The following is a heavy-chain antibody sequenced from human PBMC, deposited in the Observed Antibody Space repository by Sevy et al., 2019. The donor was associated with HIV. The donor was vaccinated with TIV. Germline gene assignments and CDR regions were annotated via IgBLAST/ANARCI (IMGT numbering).Heavy chain of an antibody. Sequence: GGSLRLSCAASGFTFSSYAMSWVRQAPGKGLEWVSAISGSGGSTYYADSVKGRFTISRDNSKNTLYLQMNSLRAEVTAVYYCAKSAAAGTFYYYYYMDVWGKGTTVTVSS. D-gene: IGHD6-13*01. CDR3: AKSAAAGTFYYYYYMDV. CDR2: ISGSGGST. CDR1: GFTFSSYA. V-gene: IGHV3-23*01. J-gene: IGHJ6*03.